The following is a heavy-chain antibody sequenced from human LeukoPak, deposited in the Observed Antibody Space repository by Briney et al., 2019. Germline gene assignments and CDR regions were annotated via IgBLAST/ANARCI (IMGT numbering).Heavy chain of an antibody. J-gene: IGHJ4*02. V-gene: IGHV4-34*01. Sequence: SETLSLTCAVYGGSFSGYYWSWIRQPPGKGLEWIGEINHSGSTNHNPSLKSRVTISVDTSKNQFSLKLSSVTAADTAVYYCARGENDSSGYSFDYWGQGTLVTVSS. D-gene: IGHD3-22*01. CDR2: INHSGST. CDR1: GGSFSGYY. CDR3: ARGENDSSGYSFDY.